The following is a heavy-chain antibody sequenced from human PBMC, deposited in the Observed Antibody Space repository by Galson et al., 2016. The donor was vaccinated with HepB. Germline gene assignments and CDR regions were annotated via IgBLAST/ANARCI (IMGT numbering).Heavy chain of an antibody. CDR1: EFTFSNFA. V-gene: IGHV3-23*01. CDR3: AKYRQFMYFFDH. D-gene: IGHD4-11*01. CDR2: ISGSGGGI. Sequence: SLRLSCAASEFTFSNFAMSWVRQVPGKGLEWVSAISGSGGGIYYADSVKGRFTISRDNSKNTLYLQMESLRAEDTAVYYCAKYRQFMYFFDHWGQGTLVTVSS. J-gene: IGHJ4*02.